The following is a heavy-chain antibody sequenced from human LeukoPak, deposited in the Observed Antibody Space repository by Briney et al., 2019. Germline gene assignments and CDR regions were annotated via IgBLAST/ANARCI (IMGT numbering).Heavy chain of an antibody. J-gene: IGHJ3*02. Sequence: GGSLRLSCAVFGFTVSDNYMNWVRQAPGKGLEWVSVVYSGGSTYYADSVKGRFTISRDTSKNTLYLQMNSLRAEDTAVYYCARDPSRYAFDIWGQGTMVTVSS. CDR1: GFTVSDNY. CDR3: ARDPSRYAFDI. CDR2: VYSGGST. V-gene: IGHV3-66*01.